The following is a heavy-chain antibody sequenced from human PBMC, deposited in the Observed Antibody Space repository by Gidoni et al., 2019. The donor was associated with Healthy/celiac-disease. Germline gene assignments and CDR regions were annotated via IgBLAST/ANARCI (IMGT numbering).Heavy chain of an antibody. D-gene: IGHD5-12*01. CDR2: IRSKANSYAT. CDR3: TMARDGYNYPFDY. CDR1: GFTFSGSA. V-gene: IGHV3-73*01. Sequence: EVQLVESGGGLVQPGGSLTLSCAASGFTFSGSAMHWVRQASGKGLEWVGRIRSKANSYATAYAASVKGRFTISRDDSKNTAYLQMNSLKTEDTAVYYCTMARDGYNYPFDYWGQGTLVTVSS. J-gene: IGHJ4*02.